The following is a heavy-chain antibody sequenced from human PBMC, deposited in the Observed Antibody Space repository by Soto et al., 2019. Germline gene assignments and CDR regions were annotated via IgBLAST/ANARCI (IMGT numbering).Heavy chain of an antibody. CDR3: AKESVYGDFDY. CDR2: ISGGGYT. CDR1: GFTFNNNA. V-gene: IGHV3-23*01. J-gene: IGHJ4*02. Sequence: EVQLLESRGGLVQPGGSVRLSCAASGFTFNNNAMSWVRQAPGKGLEWVSAISGGGYTYYTDSVRGRFTISRDNSKDTLYPQMNSLTADGTAVYYCAKESVYGDFDYWGQGALVTVSS. D-gene: IGHD4-17*01.